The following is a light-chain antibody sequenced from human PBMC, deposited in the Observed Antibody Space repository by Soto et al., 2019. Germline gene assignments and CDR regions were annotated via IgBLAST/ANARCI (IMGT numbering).Light chain of an antibody. V-gene: IGLV2-14*01. CDR2: EVS. Sequence: QSALIQPASVSGSPGQSSTISCTGTSRDVGGSNYVSWYQHHPHRAPKLLIYEVSYRPSGVSSRFSGSKSGNTASLTISGLQAEDEADYYCSSYTSSNTLEVFGVGTKLTVL. J-gene: IGLJ1*01. CDR1: SRDVGGSNY. CDR3: SSYTSSNTLEV.